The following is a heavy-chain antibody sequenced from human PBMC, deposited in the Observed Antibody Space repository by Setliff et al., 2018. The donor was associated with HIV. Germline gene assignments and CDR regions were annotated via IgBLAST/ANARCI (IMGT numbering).Heavy chain of an antibody. CDR1: GFTFNNYA. CDR2: ISGSTGST. D-gene: IGHD6-13*01. CDR3: AKGRAGYSFDY. Sequence: PGGSLRLSCAASGFTFNNYAMSWVRQAPGKELEWVSAISGSTGSTYYADSVKGRFTISRDNSKNTLYLQMNSLRAEDTAVYYCAKGRAGYSFDYWGQGTLVTVSS. J-gene: IGHJ4*02. V-gene: IGHV3-23*01.